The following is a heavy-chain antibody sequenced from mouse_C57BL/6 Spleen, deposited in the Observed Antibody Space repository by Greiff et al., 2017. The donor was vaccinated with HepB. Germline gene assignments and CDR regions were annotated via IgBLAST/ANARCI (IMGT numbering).Heavy chain of an antibody. Sequence: VMLVESGPGLVQPSQSLSITCTVSGFSFTSYGVHWVRQPPGKGLEWLGVIWSGGSTDYNAAFISRLSISKDNSKSQVFFKMNSLQADDTAIYYCAKNPLYYAMDYWGQGTSVTVSS. V-gene: IGHV2-4*01. CDR3: AKNPLYYAMDY. CDR2: IWSGGST. J-gene: IGHJ4*01. CDR1: GFSFTSYG.